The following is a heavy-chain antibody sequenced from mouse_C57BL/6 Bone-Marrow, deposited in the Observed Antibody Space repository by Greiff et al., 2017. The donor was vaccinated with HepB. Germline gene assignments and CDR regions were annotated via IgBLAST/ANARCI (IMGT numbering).Heavy chain of an antibody. Sequence: VRLQEGGAGLARPGASVKLSCKASGYTFTSYGISWVKQRTGQGLEWIGEIYPRSGNTYYNEKFKGKATLTADKSSSTAYMELRSLTSEDSAVYFCAAYGRGFAYWGQGTLVTVSA. V-gene: IGHV1-81*01. CDR2: IYPRSGNT. J-gene: IGHJ3*01. CDR3: AAYGRGFAY. CDR1: GYTFTSYG. D-gene: IGHD1-1*02.